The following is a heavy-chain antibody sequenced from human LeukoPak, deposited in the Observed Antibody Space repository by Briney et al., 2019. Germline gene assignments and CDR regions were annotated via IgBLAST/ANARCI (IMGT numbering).Heavy chain of an antibody. Sequence: GGSLRLSCAATGITFSDYYMSLIRQAPGKGLEWVSYISSSGSTIYYADSVKGRFTISRDNAKNSLYLQMNSLRAEDTAVYYCARQGSSWYNWFDPWGQGTLVTVSS. CDR2: ISSSGSTI. D-gene: IGHD6-13*01. J-gene: IGHJ5*02. V-gene: IGHV3-11*01. CDR1: GITFSDYY. CDR3: ARQGSSWYNWFDP.